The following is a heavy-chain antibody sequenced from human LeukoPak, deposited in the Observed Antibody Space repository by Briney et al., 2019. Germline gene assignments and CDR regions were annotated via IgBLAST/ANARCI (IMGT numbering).Heavy chain of an antibody. CDR1: GYTFTNYD. CDR3: ARASLWFGELYTV. V-gene: IGHV1-8*01. CDR2: MNPNSGNT. Sequence: ASVKVSCTASGYTFTNYDINWVRQATGQGLEWMGWMNPNSGNTGYAQKFQGRVTMTRNTSISTAYMELSSLRSEDTAVYYCARASLWFGELYTVWGQGTLVTVSS. D-gene: IGHD3-10*01. J-gene: IGHJ4*02.